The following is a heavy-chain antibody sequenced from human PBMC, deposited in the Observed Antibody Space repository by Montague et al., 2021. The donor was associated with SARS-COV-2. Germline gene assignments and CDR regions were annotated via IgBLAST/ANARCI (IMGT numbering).Heavy chain of an antibody. CDR2: RYYRSKWYN. J-gene: IGHJ5*02. CDR1: GDSVAINSAA. CDR3: ARDDPYCTNGVCYTGNWFDP. D-gene: IGHD2-8*01. V-gene: IGHV6-1*01. Sequence: CAISGDSVAINSAAWNWIRQSPARGLERLGRRYYRSKWYNDYAVSVKSRITINPDTSKNQFSLQLNSVTPEDTAVYYCARDDPYCTNGVCYTGNWFDPWGQGTLVTVSS.